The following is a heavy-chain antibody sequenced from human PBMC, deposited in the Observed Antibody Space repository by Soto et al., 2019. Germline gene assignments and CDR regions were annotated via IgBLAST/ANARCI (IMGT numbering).Heavy chain of an antibody. V-gene: IGHV3-30-3*01. CDR3: ARDLPQFSSGWYNDAFDI. Sequence: GGSLRLSCAASGFTFSSYAMHWVSQAPGKGLEWVAVISYDGSNKYYADSVKGRFTISRDNSKNTLYLQMNSLRAEDTAVYYCARDLPQFSSGWYNDAFDIWGQGTMVTVSS. CDR2: ISYDGSNK. J-gene: IGHJ3*02. D-gene: IGHD6-19*01. CDR1: GFTFSSYA.